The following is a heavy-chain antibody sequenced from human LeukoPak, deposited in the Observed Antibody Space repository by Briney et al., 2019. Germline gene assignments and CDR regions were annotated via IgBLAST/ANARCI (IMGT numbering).Heavy chain of an antibody. Sequence: PSETLSLTCTVSGGSITSSSYYWGWIRQPPGKGLEWIGSIYYSGSTYYNPSLKSRVTISVDTSKNQFSLRLSSVTAADTAVDYCVRRALGDYYYYYMDVWGKGTTVTISS. CDR1: GGSITSSSYY. J-gene: IGHJ6*03. CDR3: VRRALGDYYYYYMDV. CDR2: IYYSGST. V-gene: IGHV4-39*01.